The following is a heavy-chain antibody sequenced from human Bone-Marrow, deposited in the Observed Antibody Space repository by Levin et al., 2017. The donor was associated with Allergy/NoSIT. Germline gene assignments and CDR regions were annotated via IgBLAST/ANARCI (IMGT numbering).Heavy chain of an antibody. J-gene: IGHJ5*02. CDR2: IHYRGST. V-gene: IGHV4-31*03. CDR1: GDSISSGGYH. D-gene: IGHD3-16*01. Sequence: PSETLSLTCTVSGDSISSGGYHWSWVRQHPGKGLEWIGSIHYRGSTDYNPSLKSRLTISIDTSKNQFSLTLSSVTAADTAVYYCARDGSYTEHWFDPWGQGTLVTVSS. CDR3: ARDGSYTEHWFDP.